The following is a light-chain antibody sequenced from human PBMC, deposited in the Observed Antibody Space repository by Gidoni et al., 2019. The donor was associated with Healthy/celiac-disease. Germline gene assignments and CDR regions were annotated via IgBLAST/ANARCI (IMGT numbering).Light chain of an antibody. V-gene: IGKV3-15*01. CDR3: QQYNNCPPYT. Sequence: EIVMTQSPATLSVSQGERATLSCRASQSVSSNLAWYQQKPVQAPRLLIYGASTRATGIPARFSGSGSGTEFTLTISSLQSEDFAVYYCQQYNNCPPYTFGQGTKLEIK. J-gene: IGKJ2*01. CDR1: QSVSSN. CDR2: GAS.